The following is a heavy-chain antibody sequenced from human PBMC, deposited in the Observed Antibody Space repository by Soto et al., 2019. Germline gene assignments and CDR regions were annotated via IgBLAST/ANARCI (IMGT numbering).Heavy chain of an antibody. CDR1: GLTFSSYG. V-gene: IGHV3-30*18. CDR3: AKEGQYYDILTGYRSYYGMDV. J-gene: IGHJ6*02. Sequence: QVQLVESGGGVVQPGRSLRLSCAASGLTFSSYGMHWVRQAPVKGLEWVAVISYDGSNKYYADSVKGRFTISRDNSKNTLYLQLDSLRAEDTAVYYCAKEGQYYDILTGYRSYYGMDVWGQGTTVTV. D-gene: IGHD3-9*01. CDR2: ISYDGSNK.